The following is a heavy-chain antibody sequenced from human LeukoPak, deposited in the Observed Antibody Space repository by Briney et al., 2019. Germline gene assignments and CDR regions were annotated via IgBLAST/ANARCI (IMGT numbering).Heavy chain of an antibody. CDR2: ISSNGGST. V-gene: IGHV3-64*01. CDR3: ARSGDSSGWRHFDY. CDR1: GFTFSSYA. J-gene: IGHJ4*02. Sequence: GGSLRLSCAASGFTFSSYAMHWVRQAPGKGLEYVSAISSNGGSTYYANSVKGRFTISRDNSKNTLYLQMGSLRAEDMAVYYRARSGDSSGWRHFDYWGQGTLVTVSS. D-gene: IGHD6-19*01.